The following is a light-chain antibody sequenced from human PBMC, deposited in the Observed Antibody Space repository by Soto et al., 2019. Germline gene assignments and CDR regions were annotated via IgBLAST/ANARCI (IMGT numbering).Light chain of an antibody. CDR3: QTWDDSLNGPV. J-gene: IGLJ2*01. V-gene: IGLV1-44*01. CDR1: SSSIGSNT. CDR2: SNN. Sequence: QSVLTQPPSASGTPGQRVTISCSGSSSSIGSNTVNWYQQVPGTAPKLLIYSNNQRPSGVPDRISGSASGTSASLAISGLQSEDEGDYYCQTWDDSLNGPVFGGGTKLTVL.